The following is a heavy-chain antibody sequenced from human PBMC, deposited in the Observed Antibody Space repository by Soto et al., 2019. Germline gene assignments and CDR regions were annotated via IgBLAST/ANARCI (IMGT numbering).Heavy chain of an antibody. J-gene: IGHJ4*02. Sequence: QVQLVQSGAEVKKPGSSVKVSCKASGGTFSSYTISWVRQAPGQGLEWMGRIIPILGIANYAQKFQGRVTITADKSTSTAYMELSSLRSEDTAVYYCARDRWGRGDYWGQGTLVTVSS. V-gene: IGHV1-69*08. CDR2: IIPILGIA. CDR3: ARDRWGRGDY. D-gene: IGHD3-16*01. CDR1: GGTFSSYT.